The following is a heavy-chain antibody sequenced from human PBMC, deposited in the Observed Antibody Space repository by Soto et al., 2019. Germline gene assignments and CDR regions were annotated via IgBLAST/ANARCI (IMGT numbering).Heavy chain of an antibody. CDR1: GGTFSSYT. CDR2: IIPLLDIA. CDR3: ARGRGRRPLRYCSGGGCYADDWCDP. Sequence: QVQLVQSAAEVKKPGSSVKVSCKASGGTFSSYTISWVRQAPGQGLEWMGRIIPLLDIAKYAQRFQGRVTITADKTTTTANMELSSLTSEDTAIYYCARGRGRRPLRYCSGGGCYADDWCDPWGQGTLVTVSS. J-gene: IGHJ5*02. D-gene: IGHD2-15*01. V-gene: IGHV1-69*02.